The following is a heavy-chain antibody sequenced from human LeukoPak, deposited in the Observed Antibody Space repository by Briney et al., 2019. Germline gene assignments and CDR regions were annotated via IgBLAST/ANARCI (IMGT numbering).Heavy chain of an antibody. J-gene: IGHJ4*02. CDR2: IYHDGST. Sequence: PSETLSLTCAVSGGSISSNNWWIWVRQSPEKGLEWIGEIYHDGSTNYNPSLKSRVTISVDTSKNQFSLKLSSVTAADTAVYYCARGPAMVPFYFDYWGQGTLVTVSS. CDR1: GGSISSNNW. CDR3: ARGPAMVPFYFDY. V-gene: IGHV4-4*02. D-gene: IGHD5-18*01.